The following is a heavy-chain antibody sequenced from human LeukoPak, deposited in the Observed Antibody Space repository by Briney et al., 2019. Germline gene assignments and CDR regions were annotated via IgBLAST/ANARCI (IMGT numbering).Heavy chain of an antibody. CDR2: ISAYNGYT. CDR3: AREKQPSYGSGGYDY. J-gene: IGHJ4*02. D-gene: IGHD3-10*01. CDR1: GYTFTNFG. V-gene: IGHV1-18*01. Sequence: ASVKVSCKASGYTFTNFGLTWVRQAPGQGLEWMGWISAYNGYTKYAQKFQGRVTMTRNTSISTAYMELSSLRSEDTAVYYCAREKQPSYGSGGYDYWGQGTLVTVSS.